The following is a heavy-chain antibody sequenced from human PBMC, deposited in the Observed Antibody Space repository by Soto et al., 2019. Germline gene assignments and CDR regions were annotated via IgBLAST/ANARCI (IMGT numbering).Heavy chain of an antibody. CDR3: AKEVAGAGDHFYIHGLEV. V-gene: IGHV3-30*18. J-gene: IGHJ6*01. CDR2: ISYEGSSH. CDR1: GFSFSLYG. Sequence: QVQLVESGGGVVQPGRSLRLSCAASGFSFSLYGIHWDRQGPGKGLEWVVFISYEGSSHFYEDSVKGRFTISRDNSKNTLYLQMNILRADDTAEYFFAKEVAGAGDHFYIHGLEVWCEGTTVTVS. D-gene: IGHD6-13*01.